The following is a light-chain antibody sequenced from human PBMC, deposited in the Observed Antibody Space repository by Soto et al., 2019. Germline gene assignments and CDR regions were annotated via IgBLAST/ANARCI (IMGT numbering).Light chain of an antibody. CDR1: QSISSW. J-gene: IGKJ2*01. V-gene: IGKV1-5*03. CDR3: QQYNSYPMYT. CDR2: KAS. Sequence: DIQMTQSPSTLSASVGDRVTITCRASQSISSWLAWYQQKPGKAPKLLIYKASSLESRVPSRFSGSGSGTEFTLTISSLQPDDFATYYCQQYNSYPMYTFGQGTKLEIK.